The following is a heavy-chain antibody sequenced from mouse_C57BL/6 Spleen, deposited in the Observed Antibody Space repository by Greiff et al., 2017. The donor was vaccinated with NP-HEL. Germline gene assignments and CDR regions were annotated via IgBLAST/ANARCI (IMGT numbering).Heavy chain of an antibody. CDR3: AIITTVVASYYAMDY. V-gene: IGHV2-5*01. Sequence: VQLQQSGPGLVQPSQSLSITCTVSGFSLTSYGVHWVRQSPGKGLEWLGVIWRGGSTDYNAAFMSRLSITKDNSKSQVFFKMNSLQADDTAIYYCAIITTVVASYYAMDYWGQGTSVTVSS. D-gene: IGHD1-1*01. CDR1: GFSLTSYG. J-gene: IGHJ4*01. CDR2: IWRGGST.